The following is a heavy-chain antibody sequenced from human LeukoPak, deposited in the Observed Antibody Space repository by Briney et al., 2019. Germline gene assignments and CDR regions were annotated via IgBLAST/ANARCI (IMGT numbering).Heavy chain of an antibody. D-gene: IGHD1-26*01. J-gene: IGHJ4*02. CDR1: GGSISSYY. CDR2: IYYSGST. CDR3: ARRRRSIKLGAPYFDY. Sequence: SETLSLTCTVSGGSISSYYWSWIRQPPGKGLEWIGYIYYSGSTNYNPSLKSRVTVSVDTSKNQFSLKLSSVTAADTAVYYCARRRRSIKLGAPYFDYWGQGTLVTVSS. V-gene: IGHV4-59*08.